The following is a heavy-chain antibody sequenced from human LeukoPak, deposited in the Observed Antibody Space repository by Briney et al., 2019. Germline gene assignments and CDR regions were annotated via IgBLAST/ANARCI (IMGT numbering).Heavy chain of an antibody. J-gene: IGHJ4*02. Sequence: PSETLSLTCTVPGGSLSSYYWSWVRQPAGKGLEWIGRIYTSGSTNYNPSLKSRVTMSVDTSKNHFSLKLSSVTAADTAVYYCARSGDVAEFDYWGQATLVTASS. CDR3: ARSGDVAEFDY. D-gene: IGHD6-19*01. CDR2: IYTSGST. CDR1: GGSLSSYY. V-gene: IGHV4-4*07.